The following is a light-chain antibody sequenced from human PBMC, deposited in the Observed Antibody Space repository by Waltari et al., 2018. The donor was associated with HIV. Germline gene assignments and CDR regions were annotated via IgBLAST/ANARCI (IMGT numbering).Light chain of an antibody. J-gene: IGLJ2*01. V-gene: IGLV2-23*02. CDR3: SSYATAGTYVL. Sequence: QSALTQPASVSGSPGQSINISCTGTSSDVGRYNLVSWYQQHPGKAPKLMISEVNKRPSGVSNRFSGSKSGNTASLTISGLQAEDEADYYCSSYATAGTYVLFGGGTKLTVL. CDR2: EVN. CDR1: SSDVGRYNL.